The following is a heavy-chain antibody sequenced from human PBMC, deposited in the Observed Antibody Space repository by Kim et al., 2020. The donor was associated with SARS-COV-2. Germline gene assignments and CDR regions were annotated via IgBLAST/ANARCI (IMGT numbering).Heavy chain of an antibody. J-gene: IGHJ5*02. Sequence: SETLSLTCTVSGGSISSSSYYWGWIRQPPGKGLEWIGSIYYSGSTYYNPSLKSRVTISVDTSKNQFSLKLSSVTAADTAVYYCARTYDILTGYYMGPREWFDPWGQGTLVTVSS. CDR3: ARTYDILTGYYMGPREWFDP. CDR1: GGSISSSSYY. D-gene: IGHD3-9*01. V-gene: IGHV4-39*01. CDR2: IYYSGST.